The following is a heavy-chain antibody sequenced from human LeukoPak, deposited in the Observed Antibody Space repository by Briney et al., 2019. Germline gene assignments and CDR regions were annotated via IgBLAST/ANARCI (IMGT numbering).Heavy chain of an antibody. CDR3: ARELGSSSWYLGY. D-gene: IGHD6-13*01. V-gene: IGHV3-13*01. Sequence: GGSLRLSCAASGFTLSTYDMHWVRQATGKGLEWVSGIDIPGNTYYPDSVKGRFTISRDNAKNSLYLQMNSLRAEDTAVYYCARELGSSSWYLGYWGQGTLVTVSS. J-gene: IGHJ4*02. CDR1: GFTLSTYD. CDR2: IDIPGNT.